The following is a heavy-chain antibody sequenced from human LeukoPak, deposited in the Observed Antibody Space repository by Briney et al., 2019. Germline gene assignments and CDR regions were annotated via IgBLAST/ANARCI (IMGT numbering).Heavy chain of an antibody. J-gene: IGHJ6*02. Sequence: ASVKVSCKASGYTFTGYYIHWVRQAPGQGLEWMGWINPNNGDTEYAQNFQGRVTMTRDTSISAAYLELSRLRSDDTAVYFCARGPTRIIKRTPNYYYGLDVWGQGATVMVSS. CDR3: ARGPTRIIKRTPNYYYGLDV. CDR1: GYTFTGYY. D-gene: IGHD2-15*01. CDR2: INPNNGDT. V-gene: IGHV1-2*02.